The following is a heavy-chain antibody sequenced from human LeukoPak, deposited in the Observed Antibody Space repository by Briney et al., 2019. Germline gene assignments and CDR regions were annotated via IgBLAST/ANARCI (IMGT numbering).Heavy chain of an antibody. J-gene: IGHJ4*02. CDR3: ARGEAVAGTDH. Sequence: GGSLRLSCAASGFTFSSYEMNWVRQAPGKGLEWVSYISSSGSTIYYADSVKGRFTISRDNAKKTLFLQMNSLRVEDTAMYYCARGEAVAGTDHWGQGVLVTVSS. CDR1: GFTFSSYE. D-gene: IGHD6-19*01. CDR2: ISSSGSTI. V-gene: IGHV3-48*03.